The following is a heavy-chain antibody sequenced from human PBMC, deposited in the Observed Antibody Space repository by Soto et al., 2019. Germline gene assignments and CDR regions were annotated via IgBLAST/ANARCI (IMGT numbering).Heavy chain of an antibody. J-gene: IGHJ4*02. V-gene: IGHV3-23*01. Sequence: GGSLRLSCAASGFSFSGYAMTWVRQAPGKGLEWVSTTGASGRTTYYADSVKGRFTVSRDNSKNTLDLQMSSLRADDTAVYYCATVHNTSRSFDYWGQGTLVTVSS. D-gene: IGHD1-20*01. CDR3: ATVHNTSRSFDY. CDR1: GFSFSGYA. CDR2: TGASGRTT.